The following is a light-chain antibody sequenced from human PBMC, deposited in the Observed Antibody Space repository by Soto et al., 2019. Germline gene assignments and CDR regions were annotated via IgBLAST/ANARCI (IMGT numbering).Light chain of an antibody. J-gene: IGKJ4*01. CDR2: GAS. CDR1: QSVSSNY. CDR3: EQYGSSPLT. Sequence: EIVLTQSPGTLSLSPGERATLSCRASQSVSSNYLAWYQQKPGQAPRLLIYGASIRATGIPDRFSGSGSGTDFTLTISRLEPEEIAVYSCEQYGSSPLTFGGGTKVEIK. V-gene: IGKV3-20*01.